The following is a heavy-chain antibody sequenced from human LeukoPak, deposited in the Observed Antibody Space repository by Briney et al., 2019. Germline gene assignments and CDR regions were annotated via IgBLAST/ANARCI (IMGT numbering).Heavy chain of an antibody. V-gene: IGHV3-48*03. CDR3: ARDGASHPSIYYFDY. J-gene: IGHJ4*02. CDR1: GFTFSSYE. Sequence: GGSLRLSCAASGFTFSSYEMNWVRQAPGKGLEWVSYISSGGGGIFYADSVKARFTISRDNAKNSLHLQMNSLRAEDTAVYYCARDGASHPSIYYFDYWGQGTLVTVSS. CDR2: ISSGGGGI. D-gene: IGHD4-17*01.